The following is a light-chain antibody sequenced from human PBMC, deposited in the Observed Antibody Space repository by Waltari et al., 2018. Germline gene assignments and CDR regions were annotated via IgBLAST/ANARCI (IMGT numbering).Light chain of an antibody. CDR2: DVS. CDR3: SSYTSSSLYV. CDR1: SSDVRGYNY. Sequence: QSALTQPASVSGSPGQSITISCTGTSSDVRGYNYVSWYQQPPGKAPKLMIYDVSNRPSGVSNRFSGSQSGNTASLTISGLQAEDEADYYCSSYTSSSLYVFGTGTKVTVL. V-gene: IGLV2-14*01. J-gene: IGLJ1*01.